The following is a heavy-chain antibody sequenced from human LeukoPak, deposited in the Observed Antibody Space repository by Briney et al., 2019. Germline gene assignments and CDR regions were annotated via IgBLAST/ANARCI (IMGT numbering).Heavy chain of an antibody. CDR2: INHSGNT. Sequence: SETLSLTCAVYGGSFSGYYWSWIRQPPGKGLEWIGEINHSGNTNYNPSLKSRVTISVDTSKNQLSLKLSSVTAADTAVYYCARRSTVPQQDPFDNWGQGPLVTVS. CDR1: GGSFSGYY. J-gene: IGHJ4*02. V-gene: IGHV4-34*01. D-gene: IGHD1-1*01. CDR3: ARRSTVPQQDPFDN.